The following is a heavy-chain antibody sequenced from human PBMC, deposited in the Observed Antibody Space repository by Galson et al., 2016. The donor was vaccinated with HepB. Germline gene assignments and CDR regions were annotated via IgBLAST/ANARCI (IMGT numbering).Heavy chain of an antibody. V-gene: IGHV1-46*01. CDR1: GYTFSSYF. CDR2: MNPNGNKI. D-gene: IGHD3-3*01. J-gene: IGHJ1*01. Sequence: SVKVSCKASGYTFSSYFMHWVRQAPGQGLEWMGVMNPNGNKISYAQKFESRVTMTRDTSTSTVYMELNSLRSEDTALYYCVREILGVVYWGQGSLVTVSS. CDR3: VREILGVVY.